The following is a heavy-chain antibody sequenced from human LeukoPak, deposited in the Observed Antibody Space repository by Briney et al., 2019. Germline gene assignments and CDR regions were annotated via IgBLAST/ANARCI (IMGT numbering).Heavy chain of an antibody. CDR1: GFTFSSHT. J-gene: IGHJ3*02. D-gene: IGHD3-22*01. V-gene: IGHV3-21*01. CDR2: ISSSSSYI. CDR3: ARDRIPTYYYDSSGYQGAFDI. Sequence: PGRSLRLSCAASGFTFSSHTMNWVRQAPGKGLEWVSSISSSSSYIYYADSVKGRFTISRDNAKNSLYLQMNSLRAEDTAVYYCARDRIPTYYYDSSGYQGAFDIWDQGTMVTVSS.